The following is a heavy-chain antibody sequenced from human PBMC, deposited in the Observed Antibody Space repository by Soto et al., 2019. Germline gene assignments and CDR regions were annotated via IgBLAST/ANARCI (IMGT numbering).Heavy chain of an antibody. CDR3: ARNADTYYDILTGYYESRYYFDY. D-gene: IGHD3-9*01. CDR2: ISAYNGNT. V-gene: IGHV1-18*01. CDR1: GYTFTSYG. J-gene: IGHJ4*02. Sequence: ASVKVSCKASGYTFTSYGISWVRQAPGQGLEWMGWISAYNGNTNYAQKLQGRVTMTTDTSTSTAYMELRSLRSDDTAVYYCARNADTYYDILTGYYESRYYFDYWGQGTLVTVSS.